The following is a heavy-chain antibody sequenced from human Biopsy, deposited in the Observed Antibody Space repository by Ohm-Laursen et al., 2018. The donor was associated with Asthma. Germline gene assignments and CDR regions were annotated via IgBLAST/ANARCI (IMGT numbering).Heavy chain of an antibody. D-gene: IGHD2-15*01. J-gene: IGHJ4*02. CDR3: AKAREDIVVVVAVSDS. V-gene: IGHV3-23*01. CDR2: ISGSGGST. Sequence: SLRLSCSASGFAFRSYAMSWVRQPPGKGLKWVSTISGSGGSTYYADSVKGRFTISRDNSKNTLHLQMNSLRAEDTAVYYCAKAREDIVVVVAVSDSWGQGTLVTVSS. CDR1: GFAFRSYA.